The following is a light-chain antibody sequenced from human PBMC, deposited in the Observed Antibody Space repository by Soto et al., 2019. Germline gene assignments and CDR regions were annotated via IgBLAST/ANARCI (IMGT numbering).Light chain of an antibody. J-gene: IGLJ2*01. V-gene: IGLV2-14*01. Sequence: QSVLTQPASVSGSPGRSITIPCTGTRSDIGGYNNVSWYQQHPGKAPKLIIYEVRNRPSGVSHRFSGSKSGNTASLTISGLQAEDEATYYCNSCTTTSSCGFGGGTKVT. CDR1: RSDIGGYNN. CDR2: EVR. CDR3: NSCTTTSSCG.